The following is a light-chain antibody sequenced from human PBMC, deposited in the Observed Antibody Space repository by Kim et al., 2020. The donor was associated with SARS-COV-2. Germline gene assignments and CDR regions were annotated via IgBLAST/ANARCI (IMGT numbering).Light chain of an antibody. CDR3: QQRSNWPPT. V-gene: IGKV3-11*01. Sequence: EIVLTQSPATLFLSPGERATLSCRASQSVSSYFAWYQQKPVQAPRLLIYDASNRATGIPARFSGSGSGTDFMLTISSLEPGDFAVYYCQQRSNWPPTFGVGTKVDIK. J-gene: IGKJ4*01. CDR2: DAS. CDR1: QSVSSY.